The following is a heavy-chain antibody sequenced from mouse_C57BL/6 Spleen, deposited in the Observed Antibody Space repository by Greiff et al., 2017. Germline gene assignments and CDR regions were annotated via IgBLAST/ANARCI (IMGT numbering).Heavy chain of an antibody. CDR1: GYTFTSYW. CDR2: IDPNSGGT. CDR3: LYYDYDGDY. D-gene: IGHD2-4*01. J-gene: IGHJ2*01. Sequence: QVQLQQPGAELVKPGASVKLSCKASGYTFTSYWMHWVKQRPGRGLEWIGRIDPNSGGTKYNEKFKSKATRTVDKPSSTAYMQLSILTSEDSAVYYCLYYDYDGDYWGQGTTLTVSS. V-gene: IGHV1-72*01.